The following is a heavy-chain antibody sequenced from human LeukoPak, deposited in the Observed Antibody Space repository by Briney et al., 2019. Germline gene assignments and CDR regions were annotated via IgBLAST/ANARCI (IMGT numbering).Heavy chain of an antibody. CDR3: ARVTEWNDFDY. J-gene: IGHJ4*01. CDR1: GGSFSGYY. V-gene: IGHV4-59*01. D-gene: IGHD1-1*01. CDR2: IYYTGST. Sequence: SETLSLTCAVYGGSFSGYYWSWIRQPPGKGPEWIGYIYYTGSTNYNPSLKSRVTISVDTSKNQLSLNLSSVTAADTAVYYCARVTEWNDFDYWGQGTLVTVSS.